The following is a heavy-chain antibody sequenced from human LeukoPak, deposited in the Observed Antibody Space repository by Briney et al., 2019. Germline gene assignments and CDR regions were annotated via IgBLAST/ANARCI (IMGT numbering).Heavy chain of an antibody. CDR3: ARHLSGTTMAHYFDH. V-gene: IGHV4-39*01. CDR2: IYSSGNT. CDR1: GASISSGRNY. J-gene: IGHJ4*02. D-gene: IGHD1-1*01. Sequence: SETLSLTCTVSGASISSGRNYWGWIRQSPGKGLEWIASIYSSGNTYYNPSLQSRVSVSVVTSKNQFSVRLSSLTAADTAVYYCARHLSGTTMAHYFDHWGQGTVVTVSS.